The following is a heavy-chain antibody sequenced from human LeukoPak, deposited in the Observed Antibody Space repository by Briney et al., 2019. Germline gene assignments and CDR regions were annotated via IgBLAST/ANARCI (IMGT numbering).Heavy chain of an antibody. D-gene: IGHD5/OR15-5a*01. CDR2: IYHSGST. CDR1: GYSISSGYY. Sequence: NPSETLSLTCTVSGYSISSGYYWGWIRPPPGKGLEWIGSIYHSGSTYYNPSLKSRVTISVDTSKNQFSLKLSSVTAADTAVYYCVRLSCPLDPYYIDSWGQGTLVTVSS. V-gene: IGHV4-38-2*02. CDR3: VRLSCPLDPYYIDS. J-gene: IGHJ4*02.